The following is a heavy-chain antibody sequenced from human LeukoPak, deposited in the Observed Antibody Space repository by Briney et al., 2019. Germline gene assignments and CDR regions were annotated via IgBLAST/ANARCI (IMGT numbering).Heavy chain of an antibody. Sequence: PSQTLSLTCTVSGGSISSGGYYWSWIRQHPGKGLEWIGYIYYSGSTYYNPSLKSRVTISVDTSKNQFSLKLSSVTAADTAVYYCAIGKVVVTAIQGAFDIWGQGTMVTVSS. CDR1: GGSISSGGYY. CDR3: AIGKVVVTAIQGAFDI. CDR2: IYYSGST. J-gene: IGHJ3*02. D-gene: IGHD2-21*02. V-gene: IGHV4-31*03.